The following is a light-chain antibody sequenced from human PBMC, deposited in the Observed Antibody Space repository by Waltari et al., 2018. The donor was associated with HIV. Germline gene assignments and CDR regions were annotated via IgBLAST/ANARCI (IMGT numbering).Light chain of an antibody. Sequence: QSALTQPASVSGSPGQSIPISCTGTSSPVGGSNYVSWYQHHPGNAPKLIIYEFSYRPSGVSDRFSGSKSGNTASLTISGLQAEDETDYYCSSYTSSSTWVFGGGTKLTVL. CDR2: EFS. CDR3: SSYTSSSTWV. V-gene: IGLV2-14*01. CDR1: SSPVGGSNY. J-gene: IGLJ3*02.